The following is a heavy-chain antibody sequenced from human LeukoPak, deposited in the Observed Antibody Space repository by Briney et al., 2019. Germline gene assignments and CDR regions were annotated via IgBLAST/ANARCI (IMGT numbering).Heavy chain of an antibody. D-gene: IGHD3-10*01. CDR1: GYTFTSYY. V-gene: IGHV1-46*01. CDR3: ARAMVRGVVPIDY. J-gene: IGHJ4*02. Sequence: ASVKVSCKASGYTFTSYYMHWVRQAPGQGLEWMGIINPSGGSTSYAQKLQGRVTMTTDTSMSTAYMELRSLRSDDTAVYYCARAMVRGVVPIDYWGQGTLVTVSS. CDR2: INPSGGST.